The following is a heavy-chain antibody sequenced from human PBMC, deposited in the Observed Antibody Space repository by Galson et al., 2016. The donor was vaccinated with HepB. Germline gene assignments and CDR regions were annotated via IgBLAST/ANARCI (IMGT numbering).Heavy chain of an antibody. CDR3: ATYNVSLGDYNAFDF. CDR1: GYHFLNYG. CDR2: ISTYNGNT. J-gene: IGHJ4*02. V-gene: IGHV1-18*01. D-gene: IGHD5/OR15-5a*01. Sequence: QSGAEVKKPGASVKVSCKASGYHFLNYGISWVRQAPGQGLEWMGWISTYNGNTKSAPNHQDRVSMTAATSTGTGYMELRSLTSAETAVYFCATYNVSLGDYNAFDFWGQGTLVTVSS.